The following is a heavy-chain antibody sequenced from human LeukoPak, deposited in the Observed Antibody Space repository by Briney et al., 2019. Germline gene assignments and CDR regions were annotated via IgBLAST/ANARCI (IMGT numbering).Heavy chain of an antibody. CDR3: ATGRSGWNDGGFDY. D-gene: IGHD1-1*01. V-gene: IGHV1-69*05. CDR1: GGTFSSYA. CDR2: IIPIFGTA. Sequence: SGKVSCKASGGTFSSYAISWVRQAPGQGLEWMGGIIPIFGTANYAQKFQGRVTITTDESTSTAYMELSSLRSEDTAVYYCATGRSGWNDGGFDYWGQGTLVTVSS. J-gene: IGHJ4*02.